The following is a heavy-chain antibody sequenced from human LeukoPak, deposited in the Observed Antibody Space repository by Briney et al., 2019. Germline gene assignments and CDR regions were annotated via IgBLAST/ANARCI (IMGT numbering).Heavy chain of an antibody. V-gene: IGHV3-23*01. CDR1: GFTFSIYA. Sequence: GGSLRLSCAASGFTFSIYAMSWVRQAPGKGLEWVSAISGSGGSTYYADSVKGRFTISRDNSKNTLYLQMNSLRAEDTAVYYCANERRQQWLARGAFDIWGQGTMVTVSS. CDR2: ISGSGGST. D-gene: IGHD6-19*01. J-gene: IGHJ3*02. CDR3: ANERRQQWLARGAFDI.